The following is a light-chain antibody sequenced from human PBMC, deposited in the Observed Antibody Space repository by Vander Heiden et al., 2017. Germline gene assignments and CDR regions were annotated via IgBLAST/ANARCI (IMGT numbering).Light chain of an antibody. J-gene: IGLJ2*01. V-gene: IGLV1-40*01. CDR3: QSYDSSLSGPVV. CDR1: SPNIGAGYD. CDR2: GNS. Sequence: QSVLTQPPSVSGAPGQRVTISCTGSSPNIGAGYDVHWYQPLPGTAPKLLIYGNSNRPSGVPDRFSGSKSGTSASLAITGLQAEDEADYYCQSYDSSLSGPVVFGGGTKLTVL.